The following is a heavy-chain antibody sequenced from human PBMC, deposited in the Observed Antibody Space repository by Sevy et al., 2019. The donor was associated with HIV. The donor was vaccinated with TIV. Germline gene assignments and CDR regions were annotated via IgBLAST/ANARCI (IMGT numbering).Heavy chain of an antibody. J-gene: IGHJ4*02. Sequence: GGSLRLSCAASGFSFSTYWMHWVRQAPGRGLVWVSRINSDGGITTYADSVKGRFTTSRDNAKNTLYLQMNRLRAEDTAVYYCARGLVNGGFDYWGQGTLVTVSS. D-gene: IGHD1-1*01. CDR1: GFSFSTYW. CDR3: ARGLVNGGFDY. CDR2: INSDGGIT. V-gene: IGHV3-74*03.